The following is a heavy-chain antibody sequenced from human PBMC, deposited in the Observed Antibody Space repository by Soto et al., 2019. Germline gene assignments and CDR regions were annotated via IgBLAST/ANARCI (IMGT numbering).Heavy chain of an antibody. CDR1: GFTVRNYH. D-gene: IGHD5-18*01. V-gene: IGHV3-30-3*01. CDR2: ISYDENNR. J-gene: IGHJ5*02. CDR3: ARAMDAAMASKDNWFDP. Sequence: GELLRLSYAASGFTVRNYHMYWVRQAPGKGLEWLAVISYDENNRYYTDSVKGRFTISRDNSKNTLYLQVNSLRAEDTAVYYCARAMDAAMASKDNWFDP.